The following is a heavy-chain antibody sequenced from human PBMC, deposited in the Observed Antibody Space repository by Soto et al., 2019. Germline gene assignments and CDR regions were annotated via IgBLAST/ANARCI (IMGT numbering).Heavy chain of an antibody. D-gene: IGHD2-2*01. CDR3: ARGARVVVVPAATYDAFDI. Sequence: GGSLRLSCAASGFTFSSYDMHWVRQATGKGLEWVSAIGTAGDTYYPGSVKGRFTISRENAKNSLYLQMNSLRAEDTAVYYCARGARVVVVPAATYDAFDIWGQGTMVTVSS. CDR2: IGTAGDT. V-gene: IGHV3-13*01. CDR1: GFTFSSYD. J-gene: IGHJ3*02.